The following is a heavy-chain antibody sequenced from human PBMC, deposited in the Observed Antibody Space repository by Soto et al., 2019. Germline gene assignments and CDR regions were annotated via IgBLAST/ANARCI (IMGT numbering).Heavy chain of an antibody. CDR2: IYYSGGT. Sequence: SVIMSLTCTVAYGALGIGGCFYTWDKQPPGKGLEWLGYIYYSGGTNYNPSLKSRVTISLDKSKSQFSLRLISVTAADTAVYYCTGEQSDDNYFDPWGQGTLVTV. D-gene: IGHD6-19*01. V-gene: IGHV4-61*08. J-gene: IGHJ5*02. CDR3: TGEQSDDNYFDP. CDR1: YGALGIGGCF.